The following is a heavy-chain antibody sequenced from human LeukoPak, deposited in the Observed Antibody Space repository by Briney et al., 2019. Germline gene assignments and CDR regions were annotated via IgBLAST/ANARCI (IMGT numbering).Heavy chain of an antibody. CDR3: AKVGFYGSGSPQDYYFDY. J-gene: IGHJ4*02. Sequence: GGSLRLSCAASGFTFSSYGMSWVRQAPGKGLEWVSSISGSGGSTYYADSAKGRFTISRDNSKNTLHLQMNSLRAEDTAVYYCAKVGFYGSGSPQDYYFDYWGQGTLVIVSS. CDR1: GFTFSSYG. CDR2: ISGSGGST. D-gene: IGHD3-10*01. V-gene: IGHV3-23*01.